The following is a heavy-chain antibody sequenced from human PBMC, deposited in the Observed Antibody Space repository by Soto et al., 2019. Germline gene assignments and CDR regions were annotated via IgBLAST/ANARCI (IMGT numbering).Heavy chain of an antibody. J-gene: IGHJ3*02. CDR1: GDTFSSYT. CDR2: IIPILGGA. Sequence: QVLLVQSGAEVKKPGSSVKVSCKASGDTFSSYTLSWVRQAPGQGLEWMGRIIPILGGADYAQKFQGRVTFTADKSTSTAYMELSSLRPEDTAVYYCARPSQSRVVVTATKTVNDAFDIWGQGTLVSVSS. V-gene: IGHV1-69*02. CDR3: ARPSQSRVVVTATKTVNDAFDI. D-gene: IGHD2-21*02.